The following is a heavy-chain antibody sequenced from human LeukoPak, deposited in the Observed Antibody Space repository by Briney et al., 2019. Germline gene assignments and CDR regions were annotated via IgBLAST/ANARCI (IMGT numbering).Heavy chain of an antibody. J-gene: IGHJ4*02. CDR3: ARVGRTSYALDY. CDR1: GYTFTSYD. CDR2: MNPNSGNT. D-gene: IGHD2-2*01. V-gene: IGHV1-8*01. Sequence: GASVKVSCKASGYTFTSYDINWVRQATGQGLEWMGWMNPNSGNTGYAQKFQGRVTMTRNTSISTAYMELSSLRSEDTAVYYCARVGRTSYALDYWGQGTLVTVSS.